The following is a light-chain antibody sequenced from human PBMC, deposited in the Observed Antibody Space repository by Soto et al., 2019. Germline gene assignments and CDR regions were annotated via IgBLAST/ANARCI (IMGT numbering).Light chain of an antibody. V-gene: IGKV3-20*01. CDR3: QQYGSSHWT. CDR1: QPISSNY. Sequence: EIVLTQSPGTLSLSPGERATLSCRASQPISSNYLAWYQQKPGQAPRLLIYASSTRATGIPDRFSGSGSGTDVTLTISRLEPEDFALYYCQQYGSSHWTFGQGTRVEIK. J-gene: IGKJ1*01. CDR2: ASS.